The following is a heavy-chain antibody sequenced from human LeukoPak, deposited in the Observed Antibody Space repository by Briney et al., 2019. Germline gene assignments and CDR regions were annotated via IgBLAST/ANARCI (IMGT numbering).Heavy chain of an antibody. J-gene: IGHJ6*02. Sequence: PSETLSLTCAVYGGSFSGYYWSWIRQPPGKGLEWIGEINHSGSTNYNPSLKSRVTISVDTSKNQFSLKLSSVTAADTAVYYCARSAYYDFWSGYSGYYYGMDVWGQGTTVTVSS. CDR2: INHSGST. V-gene: IGHV4-34*01. CDR3: ARSAYYDFWSGYSGYYYGMDV. D-gene: IGHD3-3*01. CDR1: GGSFSGYY.